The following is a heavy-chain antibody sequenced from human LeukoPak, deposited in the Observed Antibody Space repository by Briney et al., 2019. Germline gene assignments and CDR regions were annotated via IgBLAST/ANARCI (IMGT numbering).Heavy chain of an antibody. J-gene: IGHJ4*02. D-gene: IGHD4-23*01. CDR1: GFSFSSHW. CDR2: ITGDGTST. Sequence: QSGGSLLLSCAASGFSFSSHWMHWVRPAPGKGLVWVSRITGDGTSTSYAASVKGRFTISRDNAKNTLYLQMNSLRAEDTAVYYCARDLRWKDYWGQGTLVIVSS. CDR3: ARDLRWKDY. V-gene: IGHV3-74*01.